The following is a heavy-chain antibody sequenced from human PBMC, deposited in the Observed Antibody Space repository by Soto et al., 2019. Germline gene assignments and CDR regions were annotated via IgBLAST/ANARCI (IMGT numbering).Heavy chain of an antibody. CDR1: GFTVSSNY. CDR2: IYSGGST. D-gene: IGHD3-10*01. V-gene: IGHV3-53*01. Sequence: PGGSLRLSCAASGFTVSSNYMSWVRQAPGKGLEWVSVIYSGGSTYYADSVKGRFTISRDNSKNTLYLQMNSLRAEDTAVYYCAREEVVRGVNTFSFHYWGQGTLVTVSS. CDR3: AREEVVRGVNTFSFHY. J-gene: IGHJ4*02.